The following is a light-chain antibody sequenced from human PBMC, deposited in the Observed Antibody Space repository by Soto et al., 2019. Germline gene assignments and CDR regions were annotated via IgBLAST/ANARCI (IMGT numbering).Light chain of an antibody. CDR1: SSNTGAGYD. V-gene: IGLV1-40*01. Sequence: QSVLTQPPSVSGAPGQGVTISCTGSSSNTGAGYDVHWYQQLPGTAPKLLIYGKNYRPSGVPDRFSGSKSGTSASLAITGLHAEDEADYYCQSYDTSLSGTVFGGGTKLTVL. J-gene: IGLJ3*02. CDR3: QSYDTSLSGTV. CDR2: GKN.